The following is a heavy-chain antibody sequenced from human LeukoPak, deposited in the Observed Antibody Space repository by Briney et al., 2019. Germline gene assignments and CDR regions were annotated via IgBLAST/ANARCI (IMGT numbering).Heavy chain of an antibody. V-gene: IGHV3-30*02. CDR1: GFTFSSYG. CDR2: IRYDGRKK. D-gene: IGHD6-13*01. J-gene: IGHJ4*02. CDR3: AKAKQQLVFDY. Sequence: GGALRLSCAASGFTFSSYGMHWVRQAPGKGREGVAFIRYDGRKKYYADSVKGRFTISRDNSKNPLCLQMHSLRAEDTAVYYCAKAKQQLVFDYWGQGTLVTVSS.